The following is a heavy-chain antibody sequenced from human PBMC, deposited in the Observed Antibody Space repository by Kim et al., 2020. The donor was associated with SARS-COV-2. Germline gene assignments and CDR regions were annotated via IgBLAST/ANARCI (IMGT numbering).Heavy chain of an antibody. CDR3: ARDQQYSSGETY. J-gene: IGHJ4*02. Sequence: SVKVSCKASGGTFSSYAISWVRQAPGQGLEWMGGIIPIFGTANYAQKFQGRVTITADESTSTAYMELSSLRSEDTAVYYCARDQQYSSGETYWGQGTLVTVSS. D-gene: IGHD6-19*01. CDR2: IIPIFGTA. CDR1: GGTFSSYA. V-gene: IGHV1-69*13.